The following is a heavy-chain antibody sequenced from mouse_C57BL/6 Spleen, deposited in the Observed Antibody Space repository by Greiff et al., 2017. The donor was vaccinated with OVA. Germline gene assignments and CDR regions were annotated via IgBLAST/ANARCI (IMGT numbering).Heavy chain of an antibody. CDR3: ARSYSNYFGY. Sequence: VQLQQSGPELVKPGASVKISCKASGYTFTDYYMNWVKQSPGKSLEWIGDINPNNGGTSYNQKFKGKATLTVDKSSSTAYMELRSLTSEDSAVYYCARSYSNYFGYWGQGTTLTVSS. D-gene: IGHD2-5*01. CDR2: INPNNGGT. J-gene: IGHJ2*01. V-gene: IGHV1-26*01. CDR1: GYTFTDYY.